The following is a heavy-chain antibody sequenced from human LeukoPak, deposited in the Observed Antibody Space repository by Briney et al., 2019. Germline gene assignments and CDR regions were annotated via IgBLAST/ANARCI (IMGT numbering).Heavy chain of an antibody. J-gene: IGHJ5*02. V-gene: IGHV3-30*02. Sequence: GGSLRLSCAASGFTFSSYGMHWVRQAPGKGLEWVAFIRYDGSNKYYADSVKGRFTISRDNSKNTLYLQMNSLRAEDTAVYYCAKDGCNSTSCYKSEWFDPWGQGTLVTVSS. CDR2: IRYDGSNK. CDR3: AKDGCNSTSCYKSEWFDP. D-gene: IGHD2-2*02. CDR1: GFTFSSYG.